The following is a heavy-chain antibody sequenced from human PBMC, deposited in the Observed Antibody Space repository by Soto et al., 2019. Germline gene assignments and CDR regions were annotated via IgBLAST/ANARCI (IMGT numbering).Heavy chain of an antibody. CDR2: ISAYNGNT. J-gene: IGHJ4*02. Sequence: GASVKVSCKASGYTFTIYGISWVRQAPGQGLEWMGWISAYNGNTNYAQKLQGRVTMTTDTSTSTAYMELRSLRSDDTAVYYCARDSEYYYDSSGLGGVDYWGQGTLVTVSS. V-gene: IGHV1-18*01. CDR1: GYTFTIYG. D-gene: IGHD3-22*01. CDR3: ARDSEYYYDSSGLGGVDY.